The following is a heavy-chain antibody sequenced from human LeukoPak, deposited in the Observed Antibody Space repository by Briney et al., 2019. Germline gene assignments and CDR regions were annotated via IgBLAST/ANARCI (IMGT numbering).Heavy chain of an antibody. D-gene: IGHD5-18*01. CDR3: AGGGDIQLWLKSFDY. Sequence: SETLSLTCAVYGGSFSGYYWSWIRQPPGKGLEWIGSIYYSGSTYYNPSLKSRVTISVDTSKNQFPLKLSSVTAADTAVYYCAGGGDIQLWLKSFDYWGQGTLVTVSS. V-gene: IGHV4-34*01. CDR1: GGSFSGYY. CDR2: IYYSGST. J-gene: IGHJ4*02.